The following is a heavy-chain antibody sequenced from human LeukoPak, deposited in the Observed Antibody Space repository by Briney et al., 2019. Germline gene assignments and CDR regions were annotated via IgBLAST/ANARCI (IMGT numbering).Heavy chain of an antibody. D-gene: IGHD6-19*01. CDR2: INPNSGGT. V-gene: IGHV1-2*02. CDR1: GYTFTGYY. CDR3: ARGGGSSGWYRSTRLDV. J-gene: IGHJ6*04. Sequence: ASVKVSCKASGYTFTGYYMHWVRQAPGQGLEWMGWINPNSGGTNYAQKFQGRVTMTRDTSISTAYMELRSLRSDDTAVYYCARGGGSSGWYRSTRLDVWGKGTTVTISS.